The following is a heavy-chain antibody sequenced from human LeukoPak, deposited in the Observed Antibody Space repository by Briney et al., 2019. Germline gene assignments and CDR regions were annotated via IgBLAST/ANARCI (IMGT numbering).Heavy chain of an antibody. D-gene: IGHD3-3*01. J-gene: IGHJ4*02. CDR2: MNPNSGNT. CDR3: ARVKGRVFGVITTKERYFDY. V-gene: IGHV1-8*03. Sequence: ASVKVSCKASGYTFTSYDINWVRQATGQGLEWMGRMNPNSGNTGYAQKFQGRVTITRNTSISTAYMELSSLRSEDTAVYYCARVKGRVFGVITTKERYFDYWGQGTLVTVSS. CDR1: GYTFTSYD.